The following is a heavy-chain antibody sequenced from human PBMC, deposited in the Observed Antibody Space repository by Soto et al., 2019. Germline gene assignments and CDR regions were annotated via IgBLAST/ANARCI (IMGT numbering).Heavy chain of an antibody. CDR2: INAGNGNT. CDR1: GYTFTSYA. D-gene: IGHD3-10*01. J-gene: IGHJ4*02. Sequence: QVQLVQSGAEVKKPGASVKVSCKASGYTFTSYAMHWVRQAPGQRLEWMGWINAGNGNTKYSQKFQGRVTITRDTSASTACVELSGLRSEDTAVYSCARDLGFGLSDCWGQGTLVTVSS. CDR3: ARDLGFGLSDC. V-gene: IGHV1-3*01.